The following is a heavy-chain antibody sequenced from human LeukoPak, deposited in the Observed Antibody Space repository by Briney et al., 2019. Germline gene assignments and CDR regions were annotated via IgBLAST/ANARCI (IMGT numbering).Heavy chain of an antibody. CDR1: GFTFSCYD. Sequence: GRSLRLSCAASGFTFSCYDMHWVRQAPGKGLEWVAIISYDGGNKYYADSVKGRFTISRDNSKNTLFLQMNSLRAEDTAVYFCARSYQRYYFDYWGQGTLVTVSS. V-gene: IGHV3-30*03. CDR3: ARSYQRYYFDY. CDR2: ISYDGGNK. D-gene: IGHD1-26*01. J-gene: IGHJ4*02.